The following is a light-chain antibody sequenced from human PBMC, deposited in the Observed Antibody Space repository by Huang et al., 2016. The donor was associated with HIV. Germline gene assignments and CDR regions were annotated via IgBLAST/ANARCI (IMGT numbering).Light chain of an antibody. J-gene: IGKJ4*01. CDR3: QQLRSYPLT. V-gene: IGKV1-13*02. CDR2: GGS. Sequence: AIQLTQSPSSVSASVGDRVTVTCRASQAIGHSLAWYQHKPGKAPKLLIYGGSILQSGVSARFSGNGSGTDFSLTISSLRSEDFATYFCQQLRSYPLTFGGGTDV. CDR1: QAIGHS.